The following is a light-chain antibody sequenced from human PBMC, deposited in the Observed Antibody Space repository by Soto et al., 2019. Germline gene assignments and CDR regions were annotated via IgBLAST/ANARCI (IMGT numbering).Light chain of an antibody. CDR2: SNN. Sequence: QSVLTQPPSASGTPGQRVTISCSGSRSNIGSNPINWYQQLPGTAPKLLLYSNNQRPSGVPDRFSGSKSGTSASLAISGLQSEDEADYYCAAWDDSLNGPVFGGGTKLTVL. V-gene: IGLV1-44*01. CDR3: AAWDDSLNGPV. J-gene: IGLJ3*02. CDR1: RSNIGSNP.